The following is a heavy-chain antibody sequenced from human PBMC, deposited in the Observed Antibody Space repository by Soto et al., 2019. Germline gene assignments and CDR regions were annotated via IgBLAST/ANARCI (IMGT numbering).Heavy chain of an antibody. V-gene: IGHV3-30-3*01. J-gene: IGHJ6*02. CDR2: ISYDGSNK. CDR3: ARGQDSSSWSRYYYYGMDV. Sequence: PGGSLRLSCAASGFTFSSYSMHWVRQAPGKGLEWVAVISYDGSNKYYADSVKGRFTISRDNSKNTLYLQMNSLRAEDTAVYYCARGQDSSSWSRYYYYGMDVWGQGTTVTVSS. D-gene: IGHD6-13*01. CDR1: GFTFSSYS.